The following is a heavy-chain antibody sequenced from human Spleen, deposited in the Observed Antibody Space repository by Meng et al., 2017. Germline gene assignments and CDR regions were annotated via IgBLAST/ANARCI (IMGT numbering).Heavy chain of an antibody. V-gene: IGHV1-18*01. D-gene: IGHD1-26*01. CDR3: ARGTPGRSYCDY. Sequence: QVQLVQSGAEVKKPGASLKVSCKASVYPFTGYGVCCVRQAPGHGLEWMAWLGAHPYDTSHAPEYLGRVTVTANTATATAYMELRSLTFDDTAVYYCARGTPGRSYCDYWGLGTLVTVSS. J-gene: IGHJ4*02. CDR1: VYPFTGYG. CDR2: LGAHPYDT.